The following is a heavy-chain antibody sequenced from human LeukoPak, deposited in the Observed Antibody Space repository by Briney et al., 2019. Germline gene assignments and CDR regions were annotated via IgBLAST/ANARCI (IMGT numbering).Heavy chain of an antibody. J-gene: IGHJ4*02. D-gene: IGHD6-13*01. CDR1: GCSISSYY. Sequence: SETLSLTCTVSGCSISSYYWSWIRQPPGKGLEWIGYIYYSGSTNFNPSLKSRVTISVDTSKNQFSLKLSSVTAADTAVYYCARARIAAAGLFDYWGQGTLVTVSS. V-gene: IGHV4-59*01. CDR3: ARARIAAAGLFDY. CDR2: IYYSGST.